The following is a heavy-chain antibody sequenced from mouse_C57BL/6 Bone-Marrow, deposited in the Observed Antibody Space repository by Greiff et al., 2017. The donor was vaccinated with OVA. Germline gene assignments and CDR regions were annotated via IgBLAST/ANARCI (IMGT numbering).Heavy chain of an antibody. CDR3: ARRDYGSSYVAY. CDR2: INPNNGGT. V-gene: IGHV1-26*01. J-gene: IGHJ3*01. CDR1: GYTFTDYY. D-gene: IGHD1-1*01. Sequence: VQLQQSGPELVKPGASVKISCKASGYTFTDYYMNWVKQSHGKSLEWIGDINPNNGGTSYNQKFKGKATLTVDKSSSTAYMELRSLTSEDSAVYYCARRDYGSSYVAYWGQGTLVTVSA.